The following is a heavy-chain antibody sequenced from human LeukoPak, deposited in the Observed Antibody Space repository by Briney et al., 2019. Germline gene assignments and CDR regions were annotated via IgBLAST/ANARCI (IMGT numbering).Heavy chain of an antibody. CDR2: IWYDGSNK. D-gene: IGHD6-13*01. CDR1: GFTFSSYG. Sequence: PGGSLRLSCAASGFTFSSYGMRWVRQAPGKGLEWVAVIWYDGSNKYYADSVKGRFTISRDNSKNTLYLQMNSLRAEDTAVYYCARFGSSWYYFDYWGQGTLVTVSS. J-gene: IGHJ4*02. V-gene: IGHV3-33*01. CDR3: ARFGSSWYYFDY.